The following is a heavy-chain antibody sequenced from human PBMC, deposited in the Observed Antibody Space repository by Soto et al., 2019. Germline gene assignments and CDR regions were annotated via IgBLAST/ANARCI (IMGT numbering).Heavy chain of an antibody. CDR2: TYYRSKWYN. CDR1: GDSVSSNSAA. V-gene: IGHV6-1*01. CDR3: ARWPLGGSSSSSYFDY. J-gene: IGHJ4*02. D-gene: IGHD6-6*01. Sequence: QSQTLSLTCAISGDSVSSNSAAWNWIRQSPSRGLEWLGRTYYRSKWYNDYAVSVKSRITINPDTSKNQFSLQLNSVTPEDTAVYYCARWPLGGSSSSSYFDYWGQGTLVTVSS.